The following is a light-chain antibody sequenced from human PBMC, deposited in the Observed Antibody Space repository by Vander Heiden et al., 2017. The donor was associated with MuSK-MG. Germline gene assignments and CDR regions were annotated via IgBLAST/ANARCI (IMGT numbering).Light chain of an antibody. CDR1: TSDVGDYKY. CDR3: SSYISSNTRV. Sequence: QSALTQPASVSGSPGQSITISCTGTTSDVGDYKYVSWYQQHPGKAPKLMIYDVSKRPSGVSNRFSGSKSGHTASLTISGLQAEDEADYYCSSYISSNTRVFGGGTKLTVL. J-gene: IGLJ2*01. V-gene: IGLV2-14*01. CDR2: DVS.